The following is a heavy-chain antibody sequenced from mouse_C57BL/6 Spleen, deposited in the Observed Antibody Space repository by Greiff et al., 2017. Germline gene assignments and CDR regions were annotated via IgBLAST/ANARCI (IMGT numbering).Heavy chain of an antibody. Sequence: VMLVESGAELARPGASVKLSCKASGYTFTSYGISWVKQRTGQGLEWIGEIYPRSGNTYYNEKFKGKATLTADKSSSTAYMELRSLTSEDSAVYFCARGGNRDYYAMDYWGQGTSVTVSS. CDR1: GYTFTSYG. J-gene: IGHJ4*01. V-gene: IGHV1-81*01. CDR2: IYPRSGNT. D-gene: IGHD2-1*01. CDR3: ARGGNRDYYAMDY.